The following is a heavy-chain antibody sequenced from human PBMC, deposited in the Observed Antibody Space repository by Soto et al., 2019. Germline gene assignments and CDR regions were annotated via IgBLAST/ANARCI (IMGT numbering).Heavy chain of an antibody. Sequence: PSETLSLTXTVSGGSISSGDYYWSWIRQPPGKGLEWIGYIYYSGSTYYNPSLKSRVTISVDTSKNQFSLKLSSVTAADTAVYYCARLCVYSSGWYLEYYFDYWGQGTLVTVSS. J-gene: IGHJ4*02. V-gene: IGHV4-30-4*01. CDR3: ARLCVYSSGWYLEYYFDY. D-gene: IGHD6-19*01. CDR2: IYYSGST. CDR1: GGSISSGDYY.